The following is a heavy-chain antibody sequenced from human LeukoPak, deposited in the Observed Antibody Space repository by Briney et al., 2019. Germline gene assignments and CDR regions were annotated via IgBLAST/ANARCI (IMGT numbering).Heavy chain of an antibody. Sequence: PGGSLRLSCAASGFTFSNAWMSWVRQAPGKGLEWVSSISSSSSYIYYADSVKGRFTISRDNAKNSLYLQMNSLRAEDTAVYYCAKDYRPKRDGYTYFDHWGQGTLVTVSS. CDR2: ISSSSSYI. V-gene: IGHV3-21*01. D-gene: IGHD5-24*01. CDR1: GFTFSNAW. J-gene: IGHJ4*02. CDR3: AKDYRPKRDGYTYFDH.